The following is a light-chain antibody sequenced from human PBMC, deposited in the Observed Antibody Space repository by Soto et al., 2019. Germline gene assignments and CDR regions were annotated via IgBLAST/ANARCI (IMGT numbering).Light chain of an antibody. CDR1: SSNIGNNY. V-gene: IGLV1-51*01. CDR2: DNK. Sequence: QSVLTQPPSVSAAAGQQVTISCSGSSSNIGNNYVSWYQQLPGTAPKLLIYDNKKRPSGIPDRFSGSKSGTSATLGIAGLQTGDEADYYCGTWDSGLSGVVFGGGTKVTVL. CDR3: GTWDSGLSGVV. J-gene: IGLJ2*01.